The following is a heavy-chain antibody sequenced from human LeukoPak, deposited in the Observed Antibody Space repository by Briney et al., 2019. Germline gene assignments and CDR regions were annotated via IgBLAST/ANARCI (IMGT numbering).Heavy chain of an antibody. Sequence: PGGSLRLSCAASGFTFSSYEMNWVRQAPGKGLEWVSYIDTTSYAIYAASVRDRFTISRDNAKNSLYLQMNSLRAEDTAVYYCAKGELSSSPPTNWGQGTLVTVSS. CDR2: IDTTSYAI. D-gene: IGHD6-6*01. V-gene: IGHV3-48*03. J-gene: IGHJ4*02. CDR1: GFTFSSYE. CDR3: AKGELSSSPPTN.